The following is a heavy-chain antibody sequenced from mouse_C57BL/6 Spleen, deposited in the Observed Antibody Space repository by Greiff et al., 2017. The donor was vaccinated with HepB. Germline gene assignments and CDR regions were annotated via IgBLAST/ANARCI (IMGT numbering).Heavy chain of an antibody. V-gene: IGHV1-64*01. J-gene: IGHJ4*01. CDR2: IHPNSGST. Sequence: VQLQQSGAELVKPGASVKLSCKASGYTFTSYWMHWVKQRPGQGLEWIGMIHPNSGSTNYNEKFKSKATLTVDKSSSTAYMQLSSLTSEDSAVYYCARKGTAQAPYAMDYWGQGTSVTVSS. D-gene: IGHD3-2*02. CDR1: GYTFTSYW. CDR3: ARKGTAQAPYAMDY.